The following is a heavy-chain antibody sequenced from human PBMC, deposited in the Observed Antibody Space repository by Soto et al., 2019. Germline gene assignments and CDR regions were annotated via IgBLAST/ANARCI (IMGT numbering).Heavy chain of an antibody. V-gene: IGHV3-13*01. J-gene: IGHJ3*02. D-gene: IGHD5-12*01. CDR3: ARGHSGYDFEDVFAFDI. CDR2: IGTAGDT. CDR1: GFTFSSYD. Sequence: GGSLRLSCAASGFTFSSYDMHWVRQATGKGLEWVSAIGTAGDTYYPGSVKGRFTISRENAKNSLYLQMNSLRAGDTAVYYCARGHSGYDFEDVFAFDIWGQGTMVTVSS.